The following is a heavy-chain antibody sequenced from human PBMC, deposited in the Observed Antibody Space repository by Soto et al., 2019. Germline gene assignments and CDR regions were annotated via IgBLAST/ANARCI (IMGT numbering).Heavy chain of an antibody. CDR3: AKDRVSGNYYHSFDS. CDR1: GFTFSTYA. Sequence: PGGSLRLSCAASGFTFSTYAMTWVRQAPGKGLEWVSIISGSGTSTYYGDPVKGRFTISRDNSKSTLYLQMNSLRAEDTAVYYCAKDRVSGNYYHSFDSWGQGTLVTVS. J-gene: IGHJ4*02. D-gene: IGHD1-26*01. V-gene: IGHV3-23*01. CDR2: ISGSGTST.